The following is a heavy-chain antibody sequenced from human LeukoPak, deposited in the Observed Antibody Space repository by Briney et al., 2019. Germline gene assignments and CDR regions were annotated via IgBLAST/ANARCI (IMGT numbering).Heavy chain of an antibody. D-gene: IGHD3-10*01. Sequence: GGSLRLSCAASGFVFSTYSMNLVRQAPGKGLEWVSSISRGDNYIFYADSVKGRFTISRDNAKNSVYLQMNSLRAEDTAVYYCARGGGDYYGSDYWGQGKLVTVSS. CDR2: ISRGDNYI. V-gene: IGHV3-21*01. CDR1: GFVFSTYS. CDR3: ARGGGDYYGSDY. J-gene: IGHJ4*02.